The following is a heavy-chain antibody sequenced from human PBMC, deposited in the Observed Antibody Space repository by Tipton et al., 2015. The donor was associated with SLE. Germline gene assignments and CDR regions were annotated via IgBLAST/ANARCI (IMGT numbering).Heavy chain of an antibody. CDR1: GGSFSGYY. CDR2: INHSGST. D-gene: IGHD5-12*01. Sequence: TLSLTCAVYGGSFSGYYWSWIRQPPGKGLEWIGEINHSGSTNYNPSLKSRVTISVDTSKNQFSLKLSSVTAADTAVYYCARGTNSGYEQYFHYWRQGIMVTVSS. J-gene: IGHJ4*02. V-gene: IGHV4-34*01. CDR3: ARGTNSGYEQYFHY.